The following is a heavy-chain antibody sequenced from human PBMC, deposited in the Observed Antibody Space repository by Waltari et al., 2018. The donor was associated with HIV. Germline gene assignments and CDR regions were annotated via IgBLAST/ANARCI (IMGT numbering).Heavy chain of an antibody. CDR2: IYSGGSN. J-gene: IGHJ4*02. Sequence: EVQLVESGGGLVQPGGSLRLSCAASGFTVSSNYMTWVRQAPGKGLEWVSVIYSGGSNYYADSVKGRFTISRDNSKHTLYLQMNSLRAEDTAVYYCARGVGSYYDNSPGYWGQGTLVTVSS. V-gene: IGHV3-66*02. CDR1: GFTVSSNY. CDR3: ARGVGSYYDNSPGY. D-gene: IGHD3-22*01.